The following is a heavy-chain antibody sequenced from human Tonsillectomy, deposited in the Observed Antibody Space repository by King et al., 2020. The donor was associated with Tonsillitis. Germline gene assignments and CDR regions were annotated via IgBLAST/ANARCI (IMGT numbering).Heavy chain of an antibody. Sequence: QLQESGPGLVKPSQTLSLTCTVSGGSISSGGYYWSWIRQHPGKGLEWIGYIYYSGSTYYNPSLKSRVTISVDTSKNQSSLKLSSVTAADTAVYYCARFSPGDGDPYYFDYWGQGTLVTVSS. CDR2: IYYSGST. CDR3: ARFSPGDGDPYYFDY. CDR1: GGSISSGGYY. V-gene: IGHV4-31*03. J-gene: IGHJ4*02. D-gene: IGHD7-27*01.